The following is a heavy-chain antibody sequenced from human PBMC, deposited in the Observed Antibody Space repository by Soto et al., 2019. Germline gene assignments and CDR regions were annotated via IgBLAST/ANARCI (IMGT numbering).Heavy chain of an antibody. CDR1: GYTFTGYY. D-gene: IGHD4-4*01. CDR3: ARDLMTTVTTRYYYYGMDV. V-gene: IGHV1-2*02. Sequence: GASVKVSCKASGYTFTGYYMHWVRQAPGQGLEWMGWINPNSGGTNYAQKFQGRVTMTRDTSISTAYMELSRLRSDDTAVYYCARDLMTTVTTRYYYYGMDVWGQGTTVTVSS. CDR2: INPNSGGT. J-gene: IGHJ6*02.